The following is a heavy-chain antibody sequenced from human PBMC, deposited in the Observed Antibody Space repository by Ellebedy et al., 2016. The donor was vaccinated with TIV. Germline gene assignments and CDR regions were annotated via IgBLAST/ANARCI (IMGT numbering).Heavy chain of an antibody. J-gene: IGHJ4*02. CDR3: AKDRDSDSSGYYAL. D-gene: IGHD3-22*01. CDR1: GFTFSSYS. V-gene: IGHV3-23*01. CDR2: ISGSGGST. Sequence: GGSLRLXCAASGFTFSSYSMNWVRQAPGKGLEWVSAISGSGGSTYYADSVKGRFTISRDNSKNTLYLQMNSLRAEDTAVYYCAKDRDSDSSGYYALWGQGTLVTVSS.